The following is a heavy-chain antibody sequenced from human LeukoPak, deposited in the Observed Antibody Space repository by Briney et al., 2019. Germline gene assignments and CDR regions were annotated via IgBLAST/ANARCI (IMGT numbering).Heavy chain of an antibody. V-gene: IGHV3-74*01. CDR1: GFTFSTYG. D-gene: IGHD6-6*01. J-gene: IGHJ4*02. CDR3: ATEWEYSTSNEQVY. CDR2: INSDGSST. Sequence: SGGSLRLSCAASGFTFSTYGMSWVRQAPGKGLVWVSRINSDGSSTSYAGSVKGRFTISRDNAKNTLYLQMNSLRAEDTAVYYCATEWEYSTSNEQVYWGQGTLVTVSS.